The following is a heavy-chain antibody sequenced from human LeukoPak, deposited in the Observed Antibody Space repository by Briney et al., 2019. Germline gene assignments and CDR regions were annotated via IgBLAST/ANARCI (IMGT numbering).Heavy chain of an antibody. CDR2: IYNSGST. Sequence: SETLSLTCTVSGGSINNHCWSWIRQPPGRGLEWIGHIYNSGSTNYNPSLESRVTISVDTSKNQFSLNLNSVTAADTAVYYCARSWGYDFWSPFDPWGQGTLVSVSS. CDR1: GGSINNHC. CDR3: ARSWGYDFWSPFDP. V-gene: IGHV4-59*11. D-gene: IGHD3-3*01. J-gene: IGHJ5*02.